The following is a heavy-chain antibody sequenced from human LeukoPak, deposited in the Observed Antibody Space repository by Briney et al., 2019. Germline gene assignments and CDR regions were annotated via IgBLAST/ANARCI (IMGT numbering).Heavy chain of an antibody. Sequence: GESLKISCKGCGYSFTSYWIGWVRQMPGKGLEWMGIIYPGDSDTRYSPSFQGQVTISSDKSISTAYLQWSSLKASDTAMYYCARPVHHSSSCHSLDPWGQGTLVTVSS. V-gene: IGHV5-51*01. D-gene: IGHD6-13*01. CDR1: GYSFTSYW. J-gene: IGHJ5*02. CDR2: IYPGDSDT. CDR3: ARPVHHSSSCHSLDP.